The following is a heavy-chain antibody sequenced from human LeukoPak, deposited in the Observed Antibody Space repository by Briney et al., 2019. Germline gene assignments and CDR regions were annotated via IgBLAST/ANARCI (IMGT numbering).Heavy chain of an antibody. CDR3: ARERVVPAAMVDY. CDR1: GDSISSFF. J-gene: IGHJ4*02. CDR2: IYTSGNT. Sequence: PSETLSLTCTVSGDSISSFFWYWIRQPAGKGLEWIGRIYTSGNTNYNPSLKSRVTISVDTSKNQFSLKLSSVTAADTAVYYCARERVVPAAMVDYWGQGTLVTVSS. V-gene: IGHV4-4*07. D-gene: IGHD2-2*01.